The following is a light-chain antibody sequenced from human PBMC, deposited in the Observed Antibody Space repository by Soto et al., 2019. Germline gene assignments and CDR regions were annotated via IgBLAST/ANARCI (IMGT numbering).Light chain of an antibody. CDR1: GSDVGAYNY. Sequence: QAVVTQPASVSGSPGQSITISCTGSGSDVGAYNYVSWYQQHPDKAPKLLIFEVTNRPSGVSDRFSGSKSGNTASLTISSLQAEDEADYYCSSYTSSSTPVVFGGGTKLTVL. J-gene: IGLJ2*01. V-gene: IGLV2-14*01. CDR3: SSYTSSSTPVV. CDR2: EVT.